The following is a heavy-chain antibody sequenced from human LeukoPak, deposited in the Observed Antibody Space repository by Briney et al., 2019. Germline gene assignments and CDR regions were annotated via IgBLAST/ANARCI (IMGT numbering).Heavy chain of an antibody. Sequence: GGSLRLSCAVSGFTFSDYSMNWVRQAPGEGLEWVSYISGGSSTMYYADSVKGRFTISRDNAKNSLYLQMNSLRAEDTAVYYCARDRGQTGYYWSYYYYMDVWGIGTTVTVSS. J-gene: IGHJ6*03. D-gene: IGHD3-9*01. V-gene: IGHV3-48*01. CDR1: GFTFSDYS. CDR2: ISGGSSTM. CDR3: ARDRGQTGYYWSYYYYMDV.